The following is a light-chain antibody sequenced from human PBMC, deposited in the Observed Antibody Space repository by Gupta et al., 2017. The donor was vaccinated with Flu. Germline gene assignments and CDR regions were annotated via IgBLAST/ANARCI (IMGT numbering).Light chain of an antibody. J-gene: IGKJ1*01. CDR3: QQYNTYPST. V-gene: IGKV1-5*03. CDR2: RAS. Sequence: LFCFKHHPGKAPKLLSYRASRLEDGDPSSFSGSGSGTEFTLTISSLQPDDFATYYCQQYNTYPSTFGQGTKADIK.